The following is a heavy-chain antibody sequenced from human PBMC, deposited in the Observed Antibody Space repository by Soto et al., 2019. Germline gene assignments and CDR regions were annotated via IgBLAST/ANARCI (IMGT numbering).Heavy chain of an antibody. CDR1: GFTFSSYS. Sequence: GALRLSCAASGFTFSSYSMNWVRQAPGKGLEWVSSISSSSSYIYYADSVKGRFTISRDNAKNSLYLQMNSLRAEDTAVYYCARDFRGYSGYYYYYYGMDVWGQGTTVTVS. CDR2: ISSSSSYI. V-gene: IGHV3-21*01. J-gene: IGHJ6*02. CDR3: ARDFRGYSGYYYYYYGMDV. D-gene: IGHD5-12*01.